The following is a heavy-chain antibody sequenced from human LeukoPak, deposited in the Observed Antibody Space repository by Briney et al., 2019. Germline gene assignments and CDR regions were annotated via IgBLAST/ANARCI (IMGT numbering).Heavy chain of an antibody. CDR1: GFTFSDYY. V-gene: IGHV3-11*04. CDR2: ISSSGSTI. D-gene: IGHD3-10*01. Sequence: GGSLRLSRAASGFTFSDYYMSWIRQAPGKGLEWVSYISSSGSTIYYADSVKGRFTISRDNAKNSLYLQMNSLRAEDTAVYYCARSTDPDFGELSNRDYFDYWGQGTLVTVSS. CDR3: ARSTDPDFGELSNRDYFDY. J-gene: IGHJ4*02.